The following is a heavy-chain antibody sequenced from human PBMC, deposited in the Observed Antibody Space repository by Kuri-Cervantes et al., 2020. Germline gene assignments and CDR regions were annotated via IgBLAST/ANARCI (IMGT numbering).Heavy chain of an antibody. V-gene: IGHV1-18*01. CDR3: ARDRGVYCSGGSCSVPGGY. CDR1: GYTFTSYG. D-gene: IGHD2-15*01. J-gene: IGHJ4*02. Sequence: ASVKVSCKASGYTFTSYGISWVRQAPGQGLEWMGWISAYNGNTNYAQKLQGRVTMTTDTSTSTAYMELRSLRSDDTAVYYCARDRGVYCSGGSCSVPGGYWGQGTLVPSPQ. CDR2: ISAYNGNT.